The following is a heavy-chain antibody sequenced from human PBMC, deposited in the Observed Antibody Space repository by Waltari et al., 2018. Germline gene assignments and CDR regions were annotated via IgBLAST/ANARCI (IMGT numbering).Heavy chain of an antibody. Sequence: QVQLVESGGGVVQPGRSLRLSCAASGFTFSSYAMHWVRQAPGKGLDWGGGISKNRSKKNYAESVKGRFTISRDNSKNTLYLQMNSLRAEDTAVYYCAREHRGVRGVIYFDYWGQGTLVTVSS. CDR2: ISKNRSKK. J-gene: IGHJ4*02. CDR3: AREHRGVRGVIYFDY. CDR1: GFTFSSYA. V-gene: IGHV3-30-3*01. D-gene: IGHD3-10*01.